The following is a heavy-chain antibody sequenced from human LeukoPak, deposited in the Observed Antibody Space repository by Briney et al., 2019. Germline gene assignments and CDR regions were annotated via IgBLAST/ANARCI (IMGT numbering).Heavy chain of an antibody. CDR2: ISYDGSNK. D-gene: IGHD6-19*01. V-gene: IGHV3-30-3*01. J-gene: IGHJ4*02. CDR1: GFTFSSYA. CDR3: ARSTGSGWYVPNLAY. Sequence: GGSLTLSCAASGFTFSSYAMRWVRQAPGKGLEWVAVISYDGSNKYYADSEKGRFTLSRENSKTTLYLQMNSLRAEDTAAYYCARSTGSGWYVPNLAYWGQGPLVPVSS.